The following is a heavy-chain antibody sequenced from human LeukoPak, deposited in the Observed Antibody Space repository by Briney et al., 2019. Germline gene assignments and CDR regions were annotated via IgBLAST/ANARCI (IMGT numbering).Heavy chain of an antibody. CDR3: ARGWAMVRGVPFDY. CDR1: GXTFSVYG. J-gene: IGHJ4*02. CDR2: IWYDGSKT. V-gene: IGHV3-33*01. Sequence: GGSLRLSCAASGXTFSVYGMHWVRQAPGKGLEWVAVIWYDGSKTYYTHSVKGRFTISRDNSKNTLYLQMNSLRAEDTAVYYCARGWAMVRGVPFDYWGQGTLVTVSS. D-gene: IGHD3-10*01.